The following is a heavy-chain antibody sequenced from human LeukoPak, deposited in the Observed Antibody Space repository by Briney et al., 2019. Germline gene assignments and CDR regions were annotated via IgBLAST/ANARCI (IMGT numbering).Heavy chain of an antibody. Sequence: SETLSLTCAVYGGSFSGYYWSWIRQPPGKGLEWIGEINHSGSTNYNPSLKSRVTISVDTSKNQLSLKLSSVTAADTAVYYCARGGVPAAIWFDPWGQGTLVTVSS. CDR1: GGSFSGYY. D-gene: IGHD2-2*01. V-gene: IGHV4-34*01. CDR3: ARGGVPAAIWFDP. CDR2: INHSGST. J-gene: IGHJ5*02.